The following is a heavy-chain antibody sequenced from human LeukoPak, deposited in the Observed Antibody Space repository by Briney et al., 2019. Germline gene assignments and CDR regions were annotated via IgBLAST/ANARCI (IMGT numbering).Heavy chain of an antibody. J-gene: IGHJ4*02. Sequence: PSETLSLTCAVFGDSISSSNWWSWVRQPPGKGLEWIGYIYYSGSTNYNPSLKSRVTISVDTSKNQFSLKLSSVTAADTAVYYCASGVRELDYWGQGTLVTVSS. D-gene: IGHD3-10*01. CDR1: GDSISSSNW. V-gene: IGHV4-4*02. CDR3: ASGVRELDY. CDR2: IYYSGST.